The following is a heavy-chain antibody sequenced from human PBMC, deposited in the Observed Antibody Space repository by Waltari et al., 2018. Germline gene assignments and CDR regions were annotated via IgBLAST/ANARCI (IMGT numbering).Heavy chain of an antibody. V-gene: IGHV4-38-2*02. J-gene: IGHJ3*02. Sequence: QVQLQESGPGLVKPSETLSLTCTVSGYSISSGYYWGWIRRPPGKGLEWIGSIYHSGSTYYNPALKSPVTISVDTSKNQFSLKLSSVTAADTAVYYCARDQLGWGAFDIWGQGTMVTVSS. CDR3: ARDQLGWGAFDI. D-gene: IGHD3-16*01. CDR1: GYSISSGYY. CDR2: IYHSGST.